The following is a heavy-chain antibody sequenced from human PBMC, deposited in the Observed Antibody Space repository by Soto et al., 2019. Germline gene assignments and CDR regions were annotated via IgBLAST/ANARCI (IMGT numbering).Heavy chain of an antibody. V-gene: IGHV1-18*01. J-gene: IGHJ6*02. CDR1: GYTFTSYG. CDR2: ISAYNGNT. CDR3: ARGRQLERRQDYYYGMDV. Sequence: GASVKVSCKASGYTFTSYGISWVRQAPGQGLEWMGWISAYNGNTNYAQKLQGRVTMTTDTSTSTAYMELRSLRSDDTAVYYCARGRQLERRQDYYYGMDVWGQGTTVTVSS. D-gene: IGHD1-1*01.